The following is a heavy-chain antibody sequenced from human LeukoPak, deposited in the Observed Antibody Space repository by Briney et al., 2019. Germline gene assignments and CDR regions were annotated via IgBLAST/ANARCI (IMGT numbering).Heavy chain of an antibody. CDR3: ARARLSYTRSSSWYAPFGY. D-gene: IGHD6-13*01. CDR2: ISAYNGNT. V-gene: IGHV1-18*01. J-gene: IGHJ4*02. CDR1: GYTFTSYA. Sequence: ASVKVSCKASGYTFTSYAMNWVRQAPGQGLEWMGWISAYNGNTNYAQKLQGRVTMTTDTSTSTAYMELRSLRSDDTAVYYCARARLSYTRSSSWYAPFGYWGQGTLVTVSS.